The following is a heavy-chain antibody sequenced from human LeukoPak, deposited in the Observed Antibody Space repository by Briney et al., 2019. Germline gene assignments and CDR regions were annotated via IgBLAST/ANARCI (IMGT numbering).Heavy chain of an antibody. CDR3: ARGRVSYGLGV. Sequence: SETLSLTCTVSSSSISGYYWSWIRQPPGKGLEWIGYIYYSGSTNYNPSLKSRVTISIDTSKNQFSLRLSSVTAADTAAYYCARGRVSYGLGVWGQGTTVTVSS. D-gene: IGHD5-18*01. J-gene: IGHJ6*02. CDR2: IYYSGST. CDR1: SSSISGYY. V-gene: IGHV4-59*01.